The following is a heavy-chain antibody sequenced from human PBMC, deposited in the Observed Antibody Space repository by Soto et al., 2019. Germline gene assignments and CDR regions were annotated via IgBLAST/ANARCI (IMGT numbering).Heavy chain of an antibody. V-gene: IGHV4-34*01. CDR2: INHSGST. J-gene: IGHJ6*03. D-gene: IGHD3-10*01. Sequence: SETLSLTCAVYGGSFSGYYWSWIRQPPGKGLEWIGEINHSGSTNYNPSLKSRVTISVDTSKNQFSLKLSSVTAADTAVYYCAREGSGSYFSAYYYYMDVWGKGTTVTVSS. CDR1: GGSFSGYY. CDR3: AREGSGSYFSAYYYYMDV.